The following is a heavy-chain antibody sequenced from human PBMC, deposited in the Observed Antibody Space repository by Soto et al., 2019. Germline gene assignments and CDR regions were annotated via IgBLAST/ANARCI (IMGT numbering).Heavy chain of an antibody. V-gene: IGHV1-18*01. CDR2: ISAYNGNT. D-gene: IGHD5-12*01. CDR1: GGTFSSYA. CDR3: ARDRGRWLQLGGYYFDY. J-gene: IGHJ4*02. Sequence: QVQLVQSGAEVKKPGSSVKVSCKASGGTFSSYAISWVRQAPGQGLEWMGWISAYNGNTNYAQKLQGRVTMTTDTSTSTAYMELRSLRSDDTAVYYCARDRGRWLQLGGYYFDYWGQGTLVTVSS.